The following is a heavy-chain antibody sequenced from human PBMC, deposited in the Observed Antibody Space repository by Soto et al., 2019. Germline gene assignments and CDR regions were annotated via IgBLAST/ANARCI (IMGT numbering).Heavy chain of an antibody. V-gene: IGHV3-33*01. CDR3: ARVGSYSSSGPDLRSVFDI. J-gene: IGHJ3*02. CDR1: GFTFSSYG. CDR2: IWYDGSNK. D-gene: IGHD6-13*01. Sequence: GGSLRLSCAASGFTFSSYGMHWVRQAPGKGLEWVAVIWYDGSNKYYADSVKGRFTISRDNSKNTLYLQMNSLRAEDTAVYYCARVGSYSSSGPDLRSVFDIWGQGTMVPVSS.